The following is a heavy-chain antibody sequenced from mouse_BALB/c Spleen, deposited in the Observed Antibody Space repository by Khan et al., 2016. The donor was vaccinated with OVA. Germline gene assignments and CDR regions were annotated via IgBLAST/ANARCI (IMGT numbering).Heavy chain of an antibody. CDR1: GYAFTNYL. V-gene: IGHV1-54*01. CDR3: SRSGYGFGAY. Sequence: QVRLQQSGAELVRPGTSVKVSCKASGYAFTNYLIEWVKQRPGQGLEWIGVINPGSGGTNYNEKFKDKATLTADKSSSTAYMQLSSLTPDDSAVYFWSRSGYGFGAYWGPGTLVTVSA. CDR2: INPGSGGT. D-gene: IGHD3-2*02. J-gene: IGHJ3*01.